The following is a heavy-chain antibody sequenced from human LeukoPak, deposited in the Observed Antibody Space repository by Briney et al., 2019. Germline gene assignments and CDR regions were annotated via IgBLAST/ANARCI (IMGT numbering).Heavy chain of an antibody. Sequence: SETLSLTCAVYGGSFSDYYWSWIRQPPGTGLEWIGSIFYSGYTYYNPSLKSRVTLSVDTSKNQFSLKLRSVTAADTAVYYCARDVHSSGWYSDYWGQGTLVTVSS. V-gene: IGHV4-34*12. J-gene: IGHJ4*02. D-gene: IGHD6-25*01. CDR3: ARDVHSSGWYSDY. CDR2: IFYSGYT. CDR1: GGSFSDYY.